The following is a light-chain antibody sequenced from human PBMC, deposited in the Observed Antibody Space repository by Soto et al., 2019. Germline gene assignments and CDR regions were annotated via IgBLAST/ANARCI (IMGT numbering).Light chain of an antibody. Sequence: QSVLTQPASVSGPPGQSIAISCTGTSSVVGGYNYVSWYQQHPGKAPKVMVYDVSNRPSGVSNRFSGSKSGNTASLTISGLQAEDEADYDSSSYTSSGNYVFGTRTKDTVL. CDR2: DVS. V-gene: IGLV2-14*01. CDR1: SSVVGGYNY. J-gene: IGLJ1*01. CDR3: SSYTSSGNYV.